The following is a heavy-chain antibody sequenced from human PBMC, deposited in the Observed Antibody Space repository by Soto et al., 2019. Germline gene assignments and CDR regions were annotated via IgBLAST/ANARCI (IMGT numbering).Heavy chain of an antibody. CDR1: GFTFSSYG. CDR3: ARYPRKELHVLDY. D-gene: IGHD1-26*01. Sequence: GGSLRLSCAASGFTFSSYGMNWVRQAPGKGLEWVAVIWYDGSNKYNADSVNGRFTISRDNSKNTLYLQMNSMRAEDTAVYYCARYPRKELHVLDYWGQGTLVTVSS. CDR2: IWYDGSNK. V-gene: IGHV3-33*08. J-gene: IGHJ4*02.